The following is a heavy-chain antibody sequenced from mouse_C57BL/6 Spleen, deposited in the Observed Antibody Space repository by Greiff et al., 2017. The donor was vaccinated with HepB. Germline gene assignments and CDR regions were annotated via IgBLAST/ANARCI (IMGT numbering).Heavy chain of an antibody. D-gene: IGHD1-1*01. J-gene: IGHJ2*01. CDR3: ARNYYGSSLSSYYFDY. Sequence: VQLQESGPGLVAPSQSLSITCTVSGFSLTSYAISWVRQPPGKGLEWLGVIWTGGGTNYNSALKSRLSISKDNSKSQVFLKMNSLQTDDTARYYCARNYYGSSLSSYYFDYWGQGTTLTVSS. CDR2: IWTGGGT. CDR1: GFSLTSYA. V-gene: IGHV2-9-1*01.